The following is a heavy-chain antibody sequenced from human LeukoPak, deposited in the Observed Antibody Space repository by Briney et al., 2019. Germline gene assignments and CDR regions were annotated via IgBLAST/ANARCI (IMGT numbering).Heavy chain of an antibody. CDR1: GLTFSSYA. D-gene: IGHD2-2*01. J-gene: IGHJ3*01. Sequence: GGSLRLSCVASGLTFSSYAMSWVRQAPGKGLEWVSTISGSGGSTYYADSVKGRFTISRDNSKNTLYLQMDSLRAEDTAIYHCANKACSDTGCHVLDAFDFWGQGTMVTVSS. V-gene: IGHV3-23*01. CDR2: ISGSGGST. CDR3: ANKACSDTGCHVLDAFDF.